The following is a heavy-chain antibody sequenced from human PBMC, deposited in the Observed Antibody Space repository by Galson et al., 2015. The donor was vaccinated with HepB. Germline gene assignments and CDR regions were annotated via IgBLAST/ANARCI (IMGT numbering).Heavy chain of an antibody. CDR3: AREFLLVRGVPSYLMDV. Sequence: SVKVSCKASGYTFTSYYMHWVRQAPGQGLEWMGIINPSGGSTSYAQKFQGRVTMTRDTSTSTVYMELSSLRSEDTAVYYCAREFLLVRGVPSYLMDVWGKGTTVTVSS. V-gene: IGHV1-46*01. J-gene: IGHJ6*03. CDR2: INPSGGST. D-gene: IGHD3-10*01. CDR1: GYTFTSYY.